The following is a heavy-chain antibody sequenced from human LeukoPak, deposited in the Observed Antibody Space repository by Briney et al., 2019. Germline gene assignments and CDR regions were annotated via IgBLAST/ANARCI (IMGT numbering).Heavy chain of an antibody. V-gene: IGHV3-11*03. Sequence: GGTLRLSCAASGFTFSDFYMSWIRQAPGRGLEYISYISGTSSDTNYADSVKGRFTISRDNAKNSLYLQMNSLRAEDTAVYYCARTAREPDVRGQGTTVTVSS. CDR1: GFTFSDFY. CDR2: ISGTSSDT. J-gene: IGHJ6*02. CDR3: ARTAREPDV. D-gene: IGHD2-21*02.